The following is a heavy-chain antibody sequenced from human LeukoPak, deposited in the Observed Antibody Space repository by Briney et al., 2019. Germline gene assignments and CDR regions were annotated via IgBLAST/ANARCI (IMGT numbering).Heavy chain of an antibody. CDR1: GFAFSFSA. CDR2: INANAINT. D-gene: IGHD2-21*02. V-gene: IGHV3-23*01. J-gene: IGHJ5*02. CDR3: AKPISGGLAATADWFDP. Sequence: GGSLRLSCEASGFAFSFSAMTWVRQAPGTGLEWVSTINANAINTYYAASVKGRFTISRDNSKSTLYLQLNSLRAEDTAVYYCAKPISGGLAATADWFDPWGQGTLVIVSS.